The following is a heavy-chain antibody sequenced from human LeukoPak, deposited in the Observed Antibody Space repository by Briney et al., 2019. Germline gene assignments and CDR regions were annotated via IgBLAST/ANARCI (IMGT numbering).Heavy chain of an antibody. Sequence: SGPTLVKPTQTLTLTCTFSGFSLSSSGVGVNWIRQPPRQALEWLALIYWDDDKRYSPSLSSRLTITKDTSKNQVVLTMTNMDPVDTATYYCAHSAMVREMDYGMDVWGKGTTVTVSS. J-gene: IGHJ6*04. V-gene: IGHV2-5*02. D-gene: IGHD3-10*01. CDR3: AHSAMVREMDYGMDV. CDR2: IYWDDDK. CDR1: GFSLSSSGVG.